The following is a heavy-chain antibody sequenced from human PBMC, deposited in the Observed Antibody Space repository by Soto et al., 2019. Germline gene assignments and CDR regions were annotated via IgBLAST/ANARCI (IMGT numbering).Heavy chain of an antibody. J-gene: IGHJ4*02. Sequence: EVQLVESGGGLVKPGGSLRLSCAAGGFTFSSYSVKWVRQAPGKGLEWVSSISSSSSYIYYADSVKGRFTISRDNAKNSLYLQMNSMRAEDTAVYYCARDQPGYSYGYGLGYWGQGTLVTVSS. V-gene: IGHV3-21*01. CDR1: GFTFSSYS. CDR3: ARDQPGYSYGYGLGY. CDR2: ISSSSSYI. D-gene: IGHD5-18*01.